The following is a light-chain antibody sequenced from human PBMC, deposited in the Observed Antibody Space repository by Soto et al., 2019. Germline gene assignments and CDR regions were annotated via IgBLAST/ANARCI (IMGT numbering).Light chain of an antibody. Sequence: DIQMTQSPSTLSASAGDRVTITCRASQSINSRLAWYQQKPGKAPKLLIYDASNLETGVPSRFSGSGSGTDFTFTISSLQPEDIATYYCQQYDNLPQGITFGQGTRLEIK. CDR2: DAS. J-gene: IGKJ5*01. CDR1: QSINSR. V-gene: IGKV1-33*01. CDR3: QQYDNLPQGIT.